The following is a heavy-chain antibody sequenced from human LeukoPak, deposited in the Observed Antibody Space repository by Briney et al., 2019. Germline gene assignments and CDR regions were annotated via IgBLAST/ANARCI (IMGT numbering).Heavy chain of an antibody. CDR3: ANYYSSSYYYFDY. CDR2: ISGSGGST. J-gene: IGHJ4*02. D-gene: IGHD6-6*01. CDR1: GFTFSSYA. Sequence: GGSLRLSCAASGFTFSSYAMHWVRQAPGKGLEWVSAISGSGGSTYYADSVKGRFTISRDNSKNTLYLQMNSLRAEDTAVYYCANYYSSSYYYFDYWGQGTLVTVSS. V-gene: IGHV3-23*01.